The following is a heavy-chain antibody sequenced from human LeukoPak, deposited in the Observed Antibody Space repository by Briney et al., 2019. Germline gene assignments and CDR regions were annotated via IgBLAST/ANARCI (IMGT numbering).Heavy chain of an antibody. V-gene: IGHV3-21*01. CDR2: ISTSGNYI. D-gene: IGHD2-15*01. CDR1: GFTFSNYS. J-gene: IGHJ4*02. Sequence: GGSLRLSCAASGFTFSNYSMNWVRQAPGRGLEWVSSISTSGNYIYYADLVKGRFTISRDNAKNSLYLQMNSLRAEDTAVYYCARWGDSNDYWGQGTLVTVSS. CDR3: ARWGDSNDY.